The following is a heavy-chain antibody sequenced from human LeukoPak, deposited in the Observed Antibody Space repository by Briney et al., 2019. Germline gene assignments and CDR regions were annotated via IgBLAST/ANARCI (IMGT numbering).Heavy chain of an antibody. D-gene: IGHD1-1*01. CDR1: GYTFTSYA. CDR3: ARDRSWRTYNWFDP. J-gene: IGHJ5*02. Sequence: GPVKVSCKASGYTFTSYAMHWVRQAPGQRLEWMGWINACNGNTKYSQKFQGRVTITRDTSASTAYMELSSLRSEDTAVYYCARDRSWRTYNWFDPWGQGTLVTVSS. CDR2: INACNGNT. V-gene: IGHV1-3*01.